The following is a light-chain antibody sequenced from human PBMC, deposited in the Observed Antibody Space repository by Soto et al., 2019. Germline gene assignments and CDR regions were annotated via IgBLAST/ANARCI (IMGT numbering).Light chain of an antibody. CDR1: QTISSW. V-gene: IGKV1-5*03. CDR3: QHYNSYSDA. CDR2: KAS. J-gene: IGKJ1*01. Sequence: DIQMTQSPSTLSGSVGDRVTITCRASQTISSWWAWYQQKPGKAPKLLIYKASTLKSGVPSRFSGSGSGTECPLTISSLQPDDFATYYCQHYNSYSDAFGQGTNVELK.